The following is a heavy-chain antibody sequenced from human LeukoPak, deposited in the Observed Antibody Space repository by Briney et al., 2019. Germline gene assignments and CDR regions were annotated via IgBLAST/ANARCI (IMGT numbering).Heavy chain of an antibody. D-gene: IGHD3-22*01. J-gene: IGHJ4*02. CDR2: ISSTVSTI. CDR3: ARVSSTGYAVSSGLYY. CDR1: GFTFSDYY. V-gene: IGHV3-11*01. Sequence: PGGSLRLSCAASGFTFSDYYMTWIRQAPGKGLEWLAYISSTVSTIYYADSVKGRFTISRDDAQNSLYLQMNSLRAEDTAVYFRARVSSTGYAVSSGLYYWGQGALVTVSS.